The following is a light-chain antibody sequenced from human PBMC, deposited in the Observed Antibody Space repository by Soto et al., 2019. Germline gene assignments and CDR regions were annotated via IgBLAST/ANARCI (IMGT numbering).Light chain of an antibody. CDR1: SSDVGGYNY. Sequence: QSALTQPPSASGSPGQSVTISCTGTSSDVGGYNYVSWYQQHPGKAPKLIIYEVIKRPSGVPDRFSGSKSGNTASLTVSGLQAEDEGDYYCTSFTGSENSYDFGSGTKVTVL. J-gene: IGLJ1*01. CDR3: TSFTGSENSYD. CDR2: EVI. V-gene: IGLV2-8*01.